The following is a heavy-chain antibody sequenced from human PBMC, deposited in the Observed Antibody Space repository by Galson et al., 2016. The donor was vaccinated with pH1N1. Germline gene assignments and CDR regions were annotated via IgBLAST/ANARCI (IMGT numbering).Heavy chain of an antibody. CDR1: GFTFSSYA. CDR3: AKDLSSDYGDYGPDY. CDR2: ISGRGEST. D-gene: IGHD4-17*01. V-gene: IGHV3-23*01. Sequence: SLRLSCAASGFTFSSYAMSWVRQAPGKGLEWVSAISGRGESTYYSDSVKGHLTISRDNSKNTLYLQMNSLRTEDTAVYYCAKDLSSDYGDYGPDYWGQGTLVTVS. J-gene: IGHJ4*02.